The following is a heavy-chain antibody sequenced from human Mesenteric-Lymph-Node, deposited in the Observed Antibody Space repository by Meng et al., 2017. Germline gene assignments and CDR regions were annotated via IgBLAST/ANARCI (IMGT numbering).Heavy chain of an antibody. J-gene: IGHJ4*02. CDR2: INYSGST. Sequence: SETLSLTCTVSGGSVSSGSYYWSWIRQSPGKGLEWVGHINYSGSTNYNPSLKSRVSISVDTSQNQFSLRLTSVTAADTAVYHCARVMGSTADYWGQGTLVTVSS. D-gene: IGHD1-26*01. CDR3: ARVMGSTADY. CDR1: GGSVSSGSYY. V-gene: IGHV4-61*01.